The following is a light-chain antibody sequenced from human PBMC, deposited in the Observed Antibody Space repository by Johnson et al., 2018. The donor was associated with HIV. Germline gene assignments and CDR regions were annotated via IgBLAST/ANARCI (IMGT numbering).Light chain of an antibody. V-gene: IGLV1-51*01. Sequence: QSVLTQPPSVSAAPGQKVTISCSGSSSNIGNNYVYWYQQLPGTAPKLLIYDDNKRPSGIPYRFSGSKSGTSATLGITRLQPGDEAECYCGTWASTLSAVGDVFGTGTKVTVL. CDR1: SSNIGNNY. CDR3: GTWASTLSAVGDV. CDR2: DDN. J-gene: IGLJ1*01.